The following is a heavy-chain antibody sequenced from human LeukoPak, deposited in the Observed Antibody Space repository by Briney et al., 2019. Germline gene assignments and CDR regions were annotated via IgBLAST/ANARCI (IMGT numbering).Heavy chain of an antibody. J-gene: IGHJ4*02. Sequence: ASVKVSCKASGYTFTGYYMHWVRQAPGQGLEWMGWINPNSGGTNYAQKFQGRVTMTRDTSTSTAYMELSRLRSDDTAVYYCARVSRSVVAATPSSPLPDYWGQGTLVTVSS. CDR2: INPNSGGT. CDR3: ARVSRSVVAATPSSPLPDY. D-gene: IGHD2-15*01. V-gene: IGHV1-2*02. CDR1: GYTFTGYY.